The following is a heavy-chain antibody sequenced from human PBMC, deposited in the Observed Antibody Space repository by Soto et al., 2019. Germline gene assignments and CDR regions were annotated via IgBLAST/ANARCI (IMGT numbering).Heavy chain of an antibody. J-gene: IGHJ3*02. CDR2: IYTSGSS. CDR1: GGSISSYY. CDR3: ARDRLRNGARAFDI. D-gene: IGHD2-8*01. Sequence: SETLSLTCTVSGGSISSYYWSWIRQPAGKGLEWIGRIYTSGSSNYNPSLKSRVTMSVDTSKNQFSLKLSSVTAADTAVYYCARDRLRNGARAFDIWGQGTTVTVSS. V-gene: IGHV4-4*07.